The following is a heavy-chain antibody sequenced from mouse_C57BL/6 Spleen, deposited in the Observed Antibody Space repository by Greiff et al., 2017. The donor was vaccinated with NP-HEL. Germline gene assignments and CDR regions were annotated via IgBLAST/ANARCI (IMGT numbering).Heavy chain of an antibody. CDR3: ARHVYGNYEIYYAMDY. D-gene: IGHD2-1*01. CDR1: GYTFTEYT. J-gene: IGHJ4*01. V-gene: IGHV1-62-2*01. CDR2: FYPGSGSI. Sequence: VQLKESGAELVKPGASVKLSCKASGYTFTEYTIHWVKQRSGQGLEWIGWFYPGSGSIKYNEKFKDKATLTADKSSSTVYMELSRLTSEDSAVYFCARHVYGNYEIYYAMDYWGQGTSVTVSS.